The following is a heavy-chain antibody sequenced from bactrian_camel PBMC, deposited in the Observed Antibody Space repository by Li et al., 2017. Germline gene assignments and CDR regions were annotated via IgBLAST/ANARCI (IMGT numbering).Heavy chain of an antibody. D-gene: IGHD3*01. V-gene: IGHV3S40*01. CDR2: IIHDGDIT. CDR1: GFTFSGYA. CDR3: ATRYGLGAKRGGYNY. J-gene: IGHJ4*01. Sequence: VQLVESGGALVQPGGSLRVSCAASGFTFSGYAMSWVRQAPGKGLEWVSRIIHDGDITSYADSVKGRFTISRDNAKNTVYLQMNSLKSEDTAQYYCATRYGLGAKRGGYNYWGQGTQVTVS.